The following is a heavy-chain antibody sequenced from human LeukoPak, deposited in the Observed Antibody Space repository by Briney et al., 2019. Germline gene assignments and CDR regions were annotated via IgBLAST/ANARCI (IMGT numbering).Heavy chain of an antibody. CDR3: ARIPYTGSSY. V-gene: IGHV1-2*02. D-gene: IGHD7-27*01. CDR2: INSNSGDT. CDR1: GYSFTDYS. J-gene: IGHJ4*02. Sequence: ASVTVSCKASGYSFTDYSIHWVRQAPGQGLEWMGRINSNSGDTNYAQNFQGRVTMTRDTSVSTAFMELGRLRSDDTAVYYCARIPYTGSSYWGQGTLVTVSS.